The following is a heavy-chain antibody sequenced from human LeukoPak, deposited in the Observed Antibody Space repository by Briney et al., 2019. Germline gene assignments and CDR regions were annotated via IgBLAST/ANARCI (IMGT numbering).Heavy chain of an antibody. Sequence: GGSLRLSCAVSGITLSNYGMSWVRQAPGKGLEWVAGISDRGSRTNYADSVKGRFTISTDHPKNTLYLQMNSLRAEDTAVYFCAKRGVVIRVILVGFHKEAYYFDSRGQGALVTVSS. V-gene: IGHV3-23*01. D-gene: IGHD3-22*01. CDR3: AKRGVVIRVILVGFHKEAYYFDS. J-gene: IGHJ4*02. CDR1: GITLSNYG. CDR2: ISDRGSRT.